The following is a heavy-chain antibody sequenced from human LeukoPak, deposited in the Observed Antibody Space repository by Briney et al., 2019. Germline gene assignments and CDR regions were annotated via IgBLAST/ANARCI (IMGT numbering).Heavy chain of an antibody. V-gene: IGHV4-4*02. CDR1: GGSISSSNW. D-gene: IGHD3-22*01. CDR2: IYHSGST. CDR3: ASQGVTMIVVSDY. J-gene: IGHJ4*02. Sequence: PSGTLSLTCAVSGGSISSSNWWSWVRPPPGKGLEWIGEIYHSGSTNYNPSLKSRVTISVDKSKNQFSLKLSSVTAADTAVYYCASQGVTMIVVSDYWGQGTLVTVSS.